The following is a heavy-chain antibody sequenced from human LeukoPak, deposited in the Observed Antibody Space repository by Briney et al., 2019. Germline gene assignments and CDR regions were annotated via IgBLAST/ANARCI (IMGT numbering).Heavy chain of an antibody. CDR1: GFTVYDYG. D-gene: IGHD4-11*01. J-gene: IGHJ6*02. Sequence: GGSLRLSCVASGFTVYDYGMSWVRQAPGKGLEWVSGINRNTGDTRYADSVKGRFTISRDNGKNSLYLQMNSLRAEDTALYHCARDRPYTNYGSNGMDVWGQGTTVTVSS. V-gene: IGHV3-20*01. CDR2: INRNTGDT. CDR3: ARDRPYTNYGSNGMDV.